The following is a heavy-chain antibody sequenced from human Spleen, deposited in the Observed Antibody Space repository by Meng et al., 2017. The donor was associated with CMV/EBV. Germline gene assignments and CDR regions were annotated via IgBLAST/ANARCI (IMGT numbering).Heavy chain of an antibody. CDR1: GFTFTNYA. Sequence: GESLKISCTASGFTFTNYAMSWVRQAPGKGLEWVSTISLSGSGTYYSDSVKGRFTISRDNSKDTLYLQMNSLRAEDTALYYCAKADCSSTSCQFDYWGQGTLVTVSS. V-gene: IGHV3-23*01. CDR2: ISLSGSGT. D-gene: IGHD2-2*01. J-gene: IGHJ4*02. CDR3: AKADCSSTSCQFDY.